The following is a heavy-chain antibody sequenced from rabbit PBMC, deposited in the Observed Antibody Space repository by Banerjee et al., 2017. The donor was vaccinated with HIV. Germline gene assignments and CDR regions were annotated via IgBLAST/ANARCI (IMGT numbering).Heavy chain of an antibody. CDR1: GFSFSSSYY. CDR3: ARASHAGYAGYGYAYFNL. D-gene: IGHD6-1*01. V-gene: IGHV1S40*01. J-gene: IGHJ4*01. Sequence: QSLEESGGDLVKPGASLTLTCTASGFSFSSSYYMCWVRQAPGKGLEWIACIYTGSSDIIYYATWAKGRFTVSRSTSLNTVTLQMTSLTAADTGTYFCARASHAGYAGYGYAYFNLWGPGTLVTVS. CDR2: IYTGSSDII.